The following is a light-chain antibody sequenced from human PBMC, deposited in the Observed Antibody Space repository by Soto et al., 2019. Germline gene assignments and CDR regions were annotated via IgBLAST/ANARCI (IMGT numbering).Light chain of an antibody. J-gene: IGKJ5*01. V-gene: IGKV3-11*01. CDR2: DAS. CDR3: QQRSNWQVT. CDR1: QSVSSY. Sequence: EIVLPQSPAPLSLSPGERSTLSCRASQSVSSYLAWYQQKPGQPPRLLIYDASNRATGIPARFSGSGSGTDFTLTISSLEPEDFAVYYCQQRSNWQVTFGQGTRLEVK.